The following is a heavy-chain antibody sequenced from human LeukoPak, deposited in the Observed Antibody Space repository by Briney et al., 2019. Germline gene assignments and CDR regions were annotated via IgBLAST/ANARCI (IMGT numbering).Heavy chain of an antibody. CDR3: ARGGISVVRGRIITGGDNFDY. CDR2: IYYSGST. CDR1: GGSISSYY. Sequence: PSETLSLTCTVSGGSISSYYWSWIRQPPGKGLEWIGYIYYSGSTNYNPSLKSRVTISVDTSKNQFSLKLTSVTAADTAVYYCARGGISVVRGRIITGGDNFDYWGQGTLVTVSS. D-gene: IGHD3-10*01. V-gene: IGHV4-59*01. J-gene: IGHJ4*02.